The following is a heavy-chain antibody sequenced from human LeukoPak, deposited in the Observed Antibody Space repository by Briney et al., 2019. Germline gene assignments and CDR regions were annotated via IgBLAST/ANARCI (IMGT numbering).Heavy chain of an antibody. D-gene: IGHD3-22*01. CDR3: ARHSYDSSGDSKPLIDY. J-gene: IGHJ4*02. V-gene: IGHV5-51*01. CDR1: GYSFTSYW. CDR2: IYPGDSDT. Sequence: GESLKISCKGSGYSFTSYWIGWVRQMPGKGLEWMGIIYPGDSDTRYSPSFQGQVTISADKSISTAYLQWSSLKASDTAMYYCARHSYDSSGDSKPLIDYWGQGTLVTVSS.